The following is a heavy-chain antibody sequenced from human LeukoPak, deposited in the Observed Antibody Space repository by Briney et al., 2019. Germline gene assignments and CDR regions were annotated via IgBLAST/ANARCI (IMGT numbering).Heavy chain of an antibody. D-gene: IGHD2-2*01. CDR2: ISAYNGNT. V-gene: IGHV1-18*01. CDR1: GYTFTSYG. Sequence: ASVKVSCKASGYTFTSYGISWVRQAPGQGLEWMGWISAYNGNTNYAQKLQGRVTMTTDTSTSTAYMELRSLRSDDTAVYYCARGPGDIVVVPAVLGATFDYWGQGTLVTVSS. J-gene: IGHJ4*02. CDR3: ARGPGDIVVVPAVLGATFDY.